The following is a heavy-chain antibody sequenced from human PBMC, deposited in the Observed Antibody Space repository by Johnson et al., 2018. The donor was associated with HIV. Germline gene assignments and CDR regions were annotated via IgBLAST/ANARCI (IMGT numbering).Heavy chain of an antibody. J-gene: IGHJ3*02. CDR1: GFNVSSNY. CDR3: ASPDYERYYGAFDI. V-gene: IGHV3-66*01. CDR2: IYSGGST. Sequence: VQLVESGGGLVQPGGSLRLSCAASGFNVSSNYMSWVRQAPGKGLEWVSVIYSGGSTYYADSVKGRFTISRDNSKNTLYLQMNSLRAEDTAVYYCASPDYERYYGAFDIWGQGTMVTVSS. D-gene: IGHD3-10*01.